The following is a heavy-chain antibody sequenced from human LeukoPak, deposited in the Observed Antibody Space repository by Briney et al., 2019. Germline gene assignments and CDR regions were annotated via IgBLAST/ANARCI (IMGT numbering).Heavy chain of an antibody. CDR2: ISSSSSYI. V-gene: IGHV3-21*01. J-gene: IGHJ4*02. CDR3: ARDRQLVRLGFDY. D-gene: IGHD6-13*01. Sequence: PGGSLRLSCAAFGFTFSSYSMNWVRQAPGKGLEWVSSISSSSSYIYYADSVKGRFTISRDNAKNSLYLQMNSLRAEDTAVYYCARDRQLVRLGFDYWGQGTLVTVSS. CDR1: GFTFSSYS.